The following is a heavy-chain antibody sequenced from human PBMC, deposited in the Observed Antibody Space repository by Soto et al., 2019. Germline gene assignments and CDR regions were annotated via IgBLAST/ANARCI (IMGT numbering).Heavy chain of an antibody. CDR2: IYPGDSDT. V-gene: IGHV5-51*01. CDR3: ARRPPEGGTMDV. D-gene: IGHD3-16*01. J-gene: IGHJ6*02. CDR1: GYSFSTYW. Sequence: PGESLKISCKGSGYSFSTYWIAWVRQMPGKGLEWMGIIYPGDSDTRYSLSLQGQVTISADKSISTAYLQWSSLKASDTAIYYCARRPPEGGTMDVWGQGTTVTVYS.